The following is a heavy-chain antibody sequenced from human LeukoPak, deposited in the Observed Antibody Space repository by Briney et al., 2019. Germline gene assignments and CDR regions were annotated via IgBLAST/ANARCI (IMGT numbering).Heavy chain of an antibody. CDR2: IYYSGST. CDR1: GGSISSYY. D-gene: IGHD7-27*01. Sequence: PSETLSLTCTVSGGSISSYYWSWIRQPPGKGLEWIGYIYYSGSTNYNPSLKSRVTISVDTSKNQFSLKLSSVTAADTAVYYCARAPLGIGYFDLWGRGTLVTVSS. CDR3: ARAPLGIGYFDL. J-gene: IGHJ2*01. V-gene: IGHV4-59*01.